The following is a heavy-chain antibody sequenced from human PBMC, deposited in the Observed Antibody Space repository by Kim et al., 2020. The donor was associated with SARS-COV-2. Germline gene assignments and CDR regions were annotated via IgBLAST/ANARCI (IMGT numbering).Heavy chain of an antibody. D-gene: IGHD4-17*01. V-gene: IGHV3-7*01. CDR3: ARGRYSDKIRWHAFDV. Sequence: GGSLRLSCAASGFTLSTYWMSWVRQAPGRGLEWVANIKQDGSEKYYGDFVKGRFTISRDKIKSLLYLQMNSLRANDTAVYYCARGRYSDKIRWHAFDVWGHGTIVTVSS. CDR1: GFTLSTYW. CDR2: IKQDGSEK. J-gene: IGHJ3*01.